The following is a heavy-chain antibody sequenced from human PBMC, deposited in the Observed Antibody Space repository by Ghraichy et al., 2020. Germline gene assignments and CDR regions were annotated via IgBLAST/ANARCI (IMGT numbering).Heavy chain of an antibody. Sequence: SETLSLTCTVSGGSVSSRSYYXSWIRQXPGKGLXXIGYIYXSGTTTYNPXLKSRVTXXVXXSKNQFSLKLXSVPAXDTAVYYCATYSSGWXTFDYWGQGXXXTVX. V-gene: IGHV4-61*01. CDR1: GGSVSSRSYY. D-gene: IGHD6-19*01. CDR2: IYXSGTT. J-gene: IGHJ4*02. CDR3: ATYSSGWXTFDY.